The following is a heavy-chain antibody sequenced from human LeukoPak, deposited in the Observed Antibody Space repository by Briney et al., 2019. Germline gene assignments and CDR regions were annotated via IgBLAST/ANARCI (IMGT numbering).Heavy chain of an antibody. D-gene: IGHD3-22*01. Sequence: GASVKASCKASGYTFTGYYMHWVRQAPGQGLEWMGWINPNSGGTNYAQKFQGRVTMTRDTSISTAYMELSRLRSDDTAVYYCARGGTMIVVEDWFDPWGQGTLVTVSS. J-gene: IGHJ5*02. V-gene: IGHV1-2*02. CDR2: INPNSGGT. CDR3: ARGGTMIVVEDWFDP. CDR1: GYTFTGYY.